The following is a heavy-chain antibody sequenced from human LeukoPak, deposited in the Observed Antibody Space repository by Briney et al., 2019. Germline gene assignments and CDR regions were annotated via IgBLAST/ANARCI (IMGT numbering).Heavy chain of an antibody. J-gene: IGHJ4*02. V-gene: IGHV3-30-3*01. CDR1: GFTFSSYA. Sequence: GGSLRLSCAASGFTFSSYAMHWVRQAPGKGLEWVAVISYDGSNKYYADSVKGRFTISRDNSKNTLYLQMNSLRAEDTAVYYCARDSAYDILTGLTPDYYFDYWCQETLVTVSS. D-gene: IGHD3-9*01. CDR3: ARDSAYDILTGLTPDYYFDY. CDR2: ISYDGSNK.